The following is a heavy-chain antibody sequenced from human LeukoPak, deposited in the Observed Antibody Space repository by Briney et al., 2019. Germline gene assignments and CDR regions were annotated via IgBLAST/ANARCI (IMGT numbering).Heavy chain of an antibody. Sequence: SETLSLTCTVSGGSISSGSYYWGWIRQPPGKGLEWIGYIYYSGSTYYNPSLKSRVTISVDTSKNQFSLKLSSVTAADTAVYYCASSNYDSSGPSFDYWGQGTLVTVSS. V-gene: IGHV4-31*03. D-gene: IGHD3-22*01. CDR2: IYYSGST. J-gene: IGHJ4*02. CDR1: GGSISSGSYY. CDR3: ASSNYDSSGPSFDY.